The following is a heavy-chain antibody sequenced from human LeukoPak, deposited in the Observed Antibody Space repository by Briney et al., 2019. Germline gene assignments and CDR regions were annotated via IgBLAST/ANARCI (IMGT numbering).Heavy chain of an antibody. Sequence: ASVKVSCKASGGTFSSYAISWVRQAPGQGLEWMGWISAYNGNTNYAQKLQGRVTMTTDTSTSTAYMELRSLRSDDTAVYYCARVRRIVVVPAAIPDWFDPWGQGTLVTVSS. CDR3: ARVRRIVVVPAAIPDWFDP. D-gene: IGHD2-2*02. V-gene: IGHV1-18*01. CDR2: ISAYNGNT. CDR1: GGTFSSYA. J-gene: IGHJ5*02.